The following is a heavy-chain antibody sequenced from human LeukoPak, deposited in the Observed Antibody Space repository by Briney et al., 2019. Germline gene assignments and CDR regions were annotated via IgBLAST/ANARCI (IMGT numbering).Heavy chain of an antibody. V-gene: IGHV3-21*01. Sequence: GGSLRLSCAASGFTFSSYSMNWVRQAPGKGLEWVSSISSSSSYIYYADSVKGRFTISRDNAKNSLYLQMNSLGAEDTAVYYCARVRGSYYYYYMDVWGTGTTVTVSS. CDR3: ARVRGSYYYYYMDV. CDR1: GFTFSSYS. CDR2: ISSSSSYI. D-gene: IGHD1-26*01. J-gene: IGHJ6*03.